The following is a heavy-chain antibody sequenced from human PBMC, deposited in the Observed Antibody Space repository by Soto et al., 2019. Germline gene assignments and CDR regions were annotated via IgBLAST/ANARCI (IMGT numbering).Heavy chain of an antibody. V-gene: IGHV4-34*01. Sequence: QVQLQQWGAGLLKPSETLSLTCAVYGGSFSGYYWSWIRQPPGKGLEWIGEINHSGSTNYNPSLKSRVTISVDTSKNQFSLKLSSVTAADTAVYYCARREYYQRLYVWFDPWGQGTLVTVSS. J-gene: IGHJ5*02. CDR1: GGSFSGYY. D-gene: IGHD2-2*02. CDR2: INHSGST. CDR3: ARREYYQRLYVWFDP.